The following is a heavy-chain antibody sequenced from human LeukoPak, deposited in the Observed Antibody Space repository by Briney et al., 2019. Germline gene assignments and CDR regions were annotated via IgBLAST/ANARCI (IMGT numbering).Heavy chain of an antibody. CDR1: GYTFTSYG. V-gene: IGHV1-18*01. CDR2: ISAYNGNT. Sequence: ASVKVSCKASGYTFTSYGISWVRQAPGQGLEWMGWISAYNGNTNYAQKLQGRVTMTTDTSTSTAYTELRSLRSDDTAVYYCARDILTGYYSMQWFPFSDNWFDPWGQGTLVTVSS. CDR3: ARDILTGYYSMQWFPFSDNWFDP. J-gene: IGHJ5*02. D-gene: IGHD3-9*01.